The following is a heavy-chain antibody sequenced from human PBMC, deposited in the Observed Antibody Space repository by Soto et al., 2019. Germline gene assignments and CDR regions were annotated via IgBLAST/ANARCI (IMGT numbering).Heavy chain of an antibody. CDR1: GFTFSSYS. V-gene: IGHV3-21*05. J-gene: IGHJ6*02. CDR2: ISSSSSYT. CDR3: ARAPVLRFLEWPSVPYGMDV. Sequence: GSLRLSCAASGFTFSSYSMNWVRQAPGKGLEWVSYISSSSSYTNYADSVKGRFTISRDNAKNSLYLQMNSLRAEDTAVYYCARAPVLRFLEWPSVPYGMDVWGQGTTVTVSS. D-gene: IGHD3-3*01.